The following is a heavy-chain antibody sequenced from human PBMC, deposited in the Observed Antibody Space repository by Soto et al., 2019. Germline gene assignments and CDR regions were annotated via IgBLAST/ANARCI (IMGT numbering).Heavy chain of an antibody. CDR3: ARHVRDIVFRGFDP. CDR2: IYYSGST. CDR1: GGSISSSSYY. V-gene: IGHV4-39*01. D-gene: IGHD2-15*01. Sequence: ASETLSLTCTVSGGSISSSSYYWGWIRQPPGKGLEWIGSIYYSGSTYYNPSLKSRVTISVDTSKNQFSLKLSSVTAADTAVHYCARHVRDIVFRGFDPWGQGTLVTVSS. J-gene: IGHJ5*02.